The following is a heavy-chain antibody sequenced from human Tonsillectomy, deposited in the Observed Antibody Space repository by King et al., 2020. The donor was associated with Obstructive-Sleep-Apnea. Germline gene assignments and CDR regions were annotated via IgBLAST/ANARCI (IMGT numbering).Heavy chain of an antibody. CDR1: GFTFSSYA. CDR3: AKYSSGWFRTGFDY. J-gene: IGHJ4*02. D-gene: IGHD6-19*01. Sequence: VQLVESGGGLVQPGGSLRLSCAASGFTFSSYAMSWVRQAPGKGREWVSAISGSGGRTYYATSVKGRFTISRDNSKNTLYLQMTSLRAEDTAVYYCAKYSSGWFRTGFDYWGQGTLVTVSS. CDR2: ISGSGGRT. V-gene: IGHV3-23*04.